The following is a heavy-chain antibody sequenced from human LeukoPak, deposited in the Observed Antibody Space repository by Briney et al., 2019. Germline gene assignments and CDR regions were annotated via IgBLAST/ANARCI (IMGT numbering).Heavy chain of an antibody. CDR3: ARGRSGWPDDAFDI. V-gene: IGHV1-69*04. Sequence: VASVKVSCKDSGGTFSSYAISCVRQAPGQGLEWMGRIIPILGIANYAQKFQGRVTITADKSTSTAYMELSSPRSEDTAVCYSARGRSGWPDDAFDIWGQGTMVTVSS. D-gene: IGHD6-19*01. CDR1: GGTFSSYA. CDR2: IIPILGIA. J-gene: IGHJ3*02.